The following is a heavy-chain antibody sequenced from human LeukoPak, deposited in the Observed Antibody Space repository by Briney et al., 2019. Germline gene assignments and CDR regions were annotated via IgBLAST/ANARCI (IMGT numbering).Heavy chain of an antibody. CDR2: ISSSGSTI. V-gene: IGHV3-48*03. J-gene: IGHJ6*03. D-gene: IGHD3-9*01. Sequence: GGSLRLSCAASGFTFSSYEMNWVRQAPGKGLEWVSYISSSGSTIYYADSVKGRFTISRDNAKNSLYLQMNSLRAEDTAVYYCARGGYDILTGWDYMDVWGKGTTVTVSS. CDR1: GFTFSSYE. CDR3: ARGGYDILTGWDYMDV.